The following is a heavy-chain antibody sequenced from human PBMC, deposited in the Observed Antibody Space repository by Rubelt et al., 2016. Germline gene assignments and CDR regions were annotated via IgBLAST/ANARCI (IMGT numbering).Heavy chain of an antibody. D-gene: IGHD1-26*01. J-gene: IGHJ5*02. V-gene: IGHV1-18*01. CDR2: ITLYNGNT. Sequence: QVQLVQSGAEVKKPGASVKVSCKASGYTFTSYGISWVRQAPGQGLEWLGWITLYNGNTNYAQKLQGRVTMTTNTSTGTAYMGLSSLRSEDTAVYYCASSPRSGPYSLDPWGQGTLVTVSS. CDR1: GYTFTSYG. CDR3: ASSPRSGPYSLDP.